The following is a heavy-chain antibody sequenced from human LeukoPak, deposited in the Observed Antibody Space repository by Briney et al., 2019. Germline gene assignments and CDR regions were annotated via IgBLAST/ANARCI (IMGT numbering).Heavy chain of an antibody. CDR3: ARGWYNYGSKTDS. V-gene: IGHV4-34*01. J-gene: IGHJ5*01. CDR2: INHSGST. Sequence: PSETLSLTCAVYGGSFSGYYWSWIRQSPGTGLEWIGEINHSGSTNYNPSLMSRVSISANSSNNHFSLRLSSVTAADTAVYYCARGWYNYGSKTDSWGQGTLVTVSS. D-gene: IGHD3-10*01. CDR1: GGSFSGYY.